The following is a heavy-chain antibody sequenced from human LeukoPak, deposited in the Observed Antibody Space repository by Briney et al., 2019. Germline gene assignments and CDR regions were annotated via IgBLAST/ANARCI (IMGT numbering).Heavy chain of an antibody. CDR1: GGSISSSSYF. V-gene: IGHV4-39*07. Sequence: SETLSLTCTVSGGSISSSSYFWGWIRQPPGKGLEWIGSLYYSGSTYYNPSLKSRVTISVDTSKNQFSLKLSSVTAADTAVYYCARRRRDGYNVDYWGQGTLVTVSS. D-gene: IGHD5-24*01. CDR2: LYYSGST. CDR3: ARRRRDGYNVDY. J-gene: IGHJ4*02.